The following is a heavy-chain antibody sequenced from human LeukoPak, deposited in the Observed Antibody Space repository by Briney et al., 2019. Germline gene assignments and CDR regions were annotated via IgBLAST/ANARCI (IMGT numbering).Heavy chain of an antibody. CDR1: GFTVSNNY. CDR2: IYSGGST. V-gene: IGHV3-53*01. CDR3: ARATLDN. J-gene: IGHJ4*02. Sequence: GGSLRLSCAASGFTVSNNYISWVRQAPGKGLEWVSVIYSGGSTKYADSVKARFTISRDNSKNTVYPQMNSLRADDTAVYYCARATLDNWGQGTLVTVSS.